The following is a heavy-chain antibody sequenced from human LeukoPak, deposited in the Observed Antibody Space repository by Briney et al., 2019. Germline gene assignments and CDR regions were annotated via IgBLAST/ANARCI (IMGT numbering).Heavy chain of an antibody. J-gene: IGHJ4*02. V-gene: IGHV3-30*02. CDR2: IPFDRSDT. D-gene: IGHD3/OR15-3a*01. CDR1: GFGASGNA. CDR3: AKDHYWDWDY. Sequence: GGSLRLSCAASGFGASGNAMHWVRQAPGKGLEWVAFIPFDRSDTYYGDSVKGRFTISRDNSKNTVYLQMNSLRYEDTAIYYCAKDHYWDWDYWGQGTLVSVSS.